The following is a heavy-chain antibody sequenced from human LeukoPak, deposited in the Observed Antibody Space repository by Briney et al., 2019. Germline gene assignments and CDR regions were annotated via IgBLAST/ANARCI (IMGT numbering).Heavy chain of an antibody. CDR2: ISHSSSHI. Sequence: GGSLRLSCAASGFTFNTYTLNWVRQAPGKGPEWVASISHSSSHISYADSVGGRFTISRDNAKRSLYLQLDSLGADDTALYYCARQGYRHDRGEYYYSGLDVWGQGTTVTVSS. J-gene: IGHJ6*02. D-gene: IGHD5-12*01. CDR1: GFTFNTYT. V-gene: IGHV3-21*01. CDR3: ARQGYRHDRGEYYYSGLDV.